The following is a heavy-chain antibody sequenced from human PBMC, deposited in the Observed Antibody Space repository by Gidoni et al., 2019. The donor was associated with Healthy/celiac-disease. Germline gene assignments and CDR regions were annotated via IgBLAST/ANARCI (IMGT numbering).Heavy chain of an antibody. D-gene: IGHD6-19*01. V-gene: IGHV1-69*01. CDR1: GGTFSRYS. J-gene: IGHJ5*02. Sequence: QVQLVQSGAEVKKPGSSVKVSCKASGGTFSRYSISWVRQAPGQGLEWMGGIIPIVGTDNYAQKFQGRVTITADESTSTAYMELSSLRSEDTAVYYCANIAVAGTWVQGSGFDPWGQGTLVTVSS. CDR3: ANIAVAGTWVQGSGFDP. CDR2: IIPIVGTD.